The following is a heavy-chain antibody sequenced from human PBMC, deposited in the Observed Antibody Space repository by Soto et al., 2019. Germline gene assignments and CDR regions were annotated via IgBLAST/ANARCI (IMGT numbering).Heavy chain of an antibody. D-gene: IGHD3-22*01. CDR3: AKDRGRYYYDSSGYYPKYNWFDP. V-gene: IGHV3-23*01. J-gene: IGHJ5*02. CDR2: ISGSGGST. Sequence: EVQLLESGGGLVQPGGSLRLSCAASGFTFSSYAMSWVRQAPGKGLEWVSAISGSGGSTYYADSVKGRFTISRDNSKNTLYQQMNSLRAEDTAVYYCAKDRGRYYYDSSGYYPKYNWFDPWGQGTLVTVYS. CDR1: GFTFSSYA.